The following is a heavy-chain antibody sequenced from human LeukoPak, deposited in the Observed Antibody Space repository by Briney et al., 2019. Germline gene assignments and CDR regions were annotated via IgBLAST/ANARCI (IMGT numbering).Heavy chain of an antibody. Sequence: TSETLSLTCTVSGASVSSYYWIWIRQPAGRGLEWIGRIDASGSTNYNPSLKSRVTMSVDSSKNQFSLKVSSVTAADTAVYYCARGGGSSWSDAFDIWGQGTMVTVSS. V-gene: IGHV4-4*07. D-gene: IGHD6-13*01. CDR1: GASVSSYY. J-gene: IGHJ3*02. CDR2: IDASGST. CDR3: ARGGGSSWSDAFDI.